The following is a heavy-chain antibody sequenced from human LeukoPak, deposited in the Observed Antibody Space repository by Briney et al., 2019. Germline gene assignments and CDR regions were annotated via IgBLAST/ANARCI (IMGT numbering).Heavy chain of an antibody. CDR1: GFTFSSYS. J-gene: IGHJ4*02. Sequence: PGGPLRLSCAASGFTFSSYSMNWVRQAPGKGLEWVSSISSSSSYIYYADSVKGRFTISRDNSKNTLYLQMNSLRAEDTAVYYCAAHIVVATDYWGQGTLVTVSS. V-gene: IGHV3-21*01. CDR2: ISSSSSYI. CDR3: AAHIVVATDY. D-gene: IGHD2-21*02.